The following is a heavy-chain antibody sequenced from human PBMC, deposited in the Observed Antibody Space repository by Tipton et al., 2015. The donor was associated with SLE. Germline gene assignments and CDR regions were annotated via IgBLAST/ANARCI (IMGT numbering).Heavy chain of an antibody. CDR2: INHSGST. D-gene: IGHD1-26*01. V-gene: IGHV4-34*01. J-gene: IGHJ4*02. CDR3: ARHSRGRGGATPFDY. Sequence: TLSLTCAVYGGSFSGYYWSWIRQPPGKGLEWIGEINHSGSTNYNPSLESRVTISVDTSKNQFSLKLSSVTAADTAVYYCARHSRGRGGATPFDYWGQGTLVTVSS. CDR1: GGSFSGYY.